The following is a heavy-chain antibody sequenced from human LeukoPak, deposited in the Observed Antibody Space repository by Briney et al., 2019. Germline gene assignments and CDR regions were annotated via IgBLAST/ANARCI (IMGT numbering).Heavy chain of an antibody. V-gene: IGHV4-61*08. J-gene: IGHJ4*02. D-gene: IGHD5-18*01. Sequence: SETLSLTCTVSGGSISSGGYYWSWIRQHPGKGLEWIGYIYYSGSTNYNPSLKSRVTISVDTSKNQFSLKLSPVTAADTAVYYCARLHDGYRYGADYWGQGTLVTAS. CDR1: GGSISSGGYY. CDR3: ARLHDGYRYGADY. CDR2: IYYSGST.